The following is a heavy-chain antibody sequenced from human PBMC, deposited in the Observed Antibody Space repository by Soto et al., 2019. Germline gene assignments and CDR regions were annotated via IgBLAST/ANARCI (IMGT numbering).Heavy chain of an antibody. CDR1: AFTFRSYE. CDR2: ISISGSTI. Sequence: GGSLRLSCAVSAFTFRSYEVNWVRQVQGEGLEWVSYISISGSTIYYADSVKGRFTISRDNAKNSLYLQMNSLRAEDTAVYYCATSTVGALKYGMDVWGQGTTVTVSS. CDR3: ATSTVGALKYGMDV. J-gene: IGHJ6*02. D-gene: IGHD1-26*01. V-gene: IGHV3-48*03.